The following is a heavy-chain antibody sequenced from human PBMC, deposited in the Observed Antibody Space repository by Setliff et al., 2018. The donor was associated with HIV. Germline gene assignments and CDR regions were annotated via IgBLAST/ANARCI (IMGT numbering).Heavy chain of an antibody. V-gene: IGHV3-30*02. J-gene: IGHJ4*02. CDR3: AKFKYAINSTYYFDS. Sequence: GGSLRLSCAASGFTFRLYGMHWVRRAPGKGLEWVASIQFDGKNQYYSESVKGRFTIPRDNSKSAVDLQMNSLTSEDAAIYYCAKFKYAINSTYYFDSWGRGTLVTVSS. CDR1: GFTFRLYG. CDR2: IQFDGKNQ. D-gene: IGHD2-2*01.